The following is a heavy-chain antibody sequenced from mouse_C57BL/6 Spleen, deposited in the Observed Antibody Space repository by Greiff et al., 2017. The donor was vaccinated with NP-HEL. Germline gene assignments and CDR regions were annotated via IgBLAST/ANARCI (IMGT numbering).Heavy chain of an antibody. J-gene: IGHJ2*01. CDR3: ARSQLGLYYFDY. CDR2: IRNKANGYTT. CDR1: GFTFTDYY. D-gene: IGHD4-1*02. Sequence: DVKLVESGGGLVQPGGSLSLSCAASGFTFTDYYMSWVRQPPGKALEWLGFIRNKANGYTTEYSASVKGRFTISRDNSQSILYLQMNALRAEDSATYYCARSQLGLYYFDYWGQGTTLTVSS. V-gene: IGHV7-3*01.